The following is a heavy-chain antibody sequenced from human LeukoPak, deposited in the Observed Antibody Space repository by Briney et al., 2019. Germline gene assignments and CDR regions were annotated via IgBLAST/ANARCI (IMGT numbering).Heavy chain of an antibody. CDR3: ARLYYYDSSGYYQSYFDY. V-gene: IGHV4-31*03. Sequence: SETLSLTCTVSGGSINSADSYWSWIRQHSGKGLEWIGYIFYTGSTYYNPSLKGRLGISIDTSKNQFSLNLNSVTAADTAVYYCARLYYYDSSGYYQSYFDYWGQGTLVTVSS. D-gene: IGHD3-22*01. J-gene: IGHJ4*02. CDR2: IFYTGST. CDR1: GGSINSADSY.